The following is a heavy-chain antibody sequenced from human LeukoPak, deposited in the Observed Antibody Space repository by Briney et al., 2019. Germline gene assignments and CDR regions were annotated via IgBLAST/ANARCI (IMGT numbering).Heavy chain of an antibody. Sequence: ASVKVSCKASGYTFTSYYMHWVRQAPGQGLEWMGIINPSGGSTSYAQKFQGRVTMTRDTSTSTVYMGLSSLRSEDTAVYYCARDGTYYYDSSGPPYYYGMDVWGQGTTVTVSS. D-gene: IGHD3-22*01. CDR2: INPSGGST. CDR3: ARDGTYYYDSSGPPYYYGMDV. CDR1: GYTFTSYY. V-gene: IGHV1-46*01. J-gene: IGHJ6*02.